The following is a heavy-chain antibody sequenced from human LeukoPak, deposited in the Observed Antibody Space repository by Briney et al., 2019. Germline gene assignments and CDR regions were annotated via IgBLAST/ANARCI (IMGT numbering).Heavy chain of an antibody. CDR2: IYSGGST. CDR1: GFTVNSNY. CDR3: ARDYYDSSGRGAFDI. Sequence: GGSLRLSCAASGFTVNSNYMSWVRQAPGKGLEWVSVIYSGGSTYYADSVKGRFTISRDNSKNTLYLQMNSLRAEDTAVYYCARDYYDSSGRGAFDIWGQGTMVTVSS. J-gene: IGHJ3*02. D-gene: IGHD3-22*01. V-gene: IGHV3-53*01.